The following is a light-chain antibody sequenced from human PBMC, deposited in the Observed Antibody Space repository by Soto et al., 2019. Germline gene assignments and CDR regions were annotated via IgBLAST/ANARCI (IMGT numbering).Light chain of an antibody. CDR2: EVS. Sequence: QSALTQPPSASGSPGQSVTISCTGSSSDVGGYNYVSWYQQHPDKAPKLMIYEVSKRPSGVPDRFSGSKSGNTASLTVSGLQADDEADYYCSSYAGRDNLIFGGGTKLTVL. CDR1: SSDVGGYNY. J-gene: IGLJ2*01. V-gene: IGLV2-8*01. CDR3: SSYAGRDNLI.